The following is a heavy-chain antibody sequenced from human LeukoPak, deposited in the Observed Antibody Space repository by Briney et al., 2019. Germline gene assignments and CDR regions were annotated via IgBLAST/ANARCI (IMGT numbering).Heavy chain of an antibody. CDR3: ARVGGNEAFDI. CDR1: GGSFSGYY. V-gene: IGHV4-59*10. CDR2: IYTSGST. J-gene: IGHJ3*02. Sequence: SETLSLTCAVYGGSFSGYYWSWIRQPAGKGLEWIGRIYTSGSTNYNPSLKSRVTMSVDTSKNQFSLKLSSVTAADTAVYYCARVGGNEAFDIWGQGTMVTVSS. D-gene: IGHD4-23*01.